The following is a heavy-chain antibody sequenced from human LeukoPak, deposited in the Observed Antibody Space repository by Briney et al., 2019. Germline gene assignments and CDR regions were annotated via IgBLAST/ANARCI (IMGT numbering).Heavy chain of an antibody. CDR2: ISYSGDST. J-gene: IGHJ4*02. CDR1: GFTFNTYA. V-gene: IGHV3-23*01. D-gene: IGHD3-3*01. Sequence: GGSLRLSCAASGFTFNTYAMSWVRQAPGKGLEWVSSISYSGDSTDYADSVKGRLIISRDDSKSTLYLQMNSLRVEDTAAYYCVRDPATRGYYYDYWGQGTLVIVSS. CDR3: VRDPATRGYYYDY.